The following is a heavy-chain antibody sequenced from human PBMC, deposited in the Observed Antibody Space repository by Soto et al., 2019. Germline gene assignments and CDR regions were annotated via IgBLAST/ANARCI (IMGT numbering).Heavy chain of an antibody. CDR2: ISSSGSTI. CDR1: GFTFSSYE. D-gene: IGHD6-6*01. CDR3: ARSHSSSDVDY. J-gene: IGHJ4*02. Sequence: HPGGSLRLSCGASGFTFSSYEMNWVRQAPGKGLEWVSYISSSGSTIYYADSVKGRLTISRDNAKNSLYLQVNSLRAEDTAIYYCARSHSSSDVDYWGQGT. V-gene: IGHV3-48*03.